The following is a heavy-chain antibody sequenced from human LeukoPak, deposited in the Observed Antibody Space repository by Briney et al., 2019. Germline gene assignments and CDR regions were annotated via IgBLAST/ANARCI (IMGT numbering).Heavy chain of an antibody. D-gene: IGHD6-13*01. J-gene: IGHJ4*02. V-gene: IGHV3-21*01. Sequence: PGGSLRLSCAASGFTFSGYAMNWVRQAPGKGLEWVSSISTSSSYIYYADSVKGRFTISRDNAKNSLYLQMNSLRVEDTAVYYCAREPTYSSSWYTTCDYWGQGTLVTVSS. CDR1: GFTFSGYA. CDR2: ISTSSSYI. CDR3: AREPTYSSSWYTTCDY.